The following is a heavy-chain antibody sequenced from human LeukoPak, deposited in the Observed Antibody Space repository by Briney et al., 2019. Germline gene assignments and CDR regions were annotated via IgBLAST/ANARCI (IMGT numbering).Heavy chain of an antibody. D-gene: IGHD3-16*01. V-gene: IGHV3-30*18. CDR1: GFTFSSYA. CDR2: ISYDGSNK. CDR3: TKGVLGGTQSVSAGLDS. Sequence: PGGSLRLSCAASGFTFSSYAMTWVRQAPGKGLEWVAVISYDGSNKYYADTVKGRFTISRDNSKNTLYLQMNSLRAEDTAVYYCTKGVLGGTQSVSAGLDSWGQGTLVTASS. J-gene: IGHJ4*02.